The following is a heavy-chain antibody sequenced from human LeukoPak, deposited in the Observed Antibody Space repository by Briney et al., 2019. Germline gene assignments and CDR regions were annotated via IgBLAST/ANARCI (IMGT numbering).Heavy chain of an antibody. D-gene: IGHD5-18*01. CDR1: GGSISSYY. CDR2: IYTSGST. Sequence: SETLSLTCTVSGGSISSYYWSWIRQPAGKGLEWIGRIYTSGSTNYNPSLKSRVAMSVGTSKNQFSLKLSSVTAADTAVYYCAREHSYVFVWFDPWGQGTLVTVSS. V-gene: IGHV4-4*07. CDR3: AREHSYVFVWFDP. J-gene: IGHJ5*02.